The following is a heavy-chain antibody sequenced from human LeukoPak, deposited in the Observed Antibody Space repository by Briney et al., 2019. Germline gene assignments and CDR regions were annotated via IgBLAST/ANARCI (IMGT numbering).Heavy chain of an antibody. Sequence: PSETLSLTCTVSGGSISSYYWSWIRQPPGKGLEWIGYIYYSGSTNYNPSLKSRVTISVDTSKNQFSLKLSSVTAADTAVYYCARGLGGYCYDGLYYFDYWGQGTLVTVSS. CDR2: IYYSGST. CDR1: GGSISSYY. D-gene: IGHD3-22*01. V-gene: IGHV4-59*12. J-gene: IGHJ4*02. CDR3: ARGLGGYCYDGLYYFDY.